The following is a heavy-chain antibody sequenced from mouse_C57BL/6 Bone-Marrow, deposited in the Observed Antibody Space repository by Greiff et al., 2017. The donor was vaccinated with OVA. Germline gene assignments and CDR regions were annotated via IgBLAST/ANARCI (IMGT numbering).Heavy chain of an antibody. D-gene: IGHD4-1*01. Sequence: EVMLVESEGGLVQPGSSMKLSCTASGFTFSDYYMAWVRQVPEKGLEWVANINYDGSSTYYLDSLKSRFIISRDNAKNILYLQMSSLKSEDTATDYCARALGPYFDYWGQGTTLTVSS. V-gene: IGHV5-16*01. CDR2: INYDGSST. J-gene: IGHJ2*01. CDR3: ARALGPYFDY. CDR1: GFTFSDYY.